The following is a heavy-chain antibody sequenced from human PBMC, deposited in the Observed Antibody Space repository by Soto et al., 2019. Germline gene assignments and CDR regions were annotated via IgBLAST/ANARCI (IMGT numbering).Heavy chain of an antibody. CDR3: ARSLWFGELH. Sequence: QITLKESGPTLVKPTQPLTLTCSFSGFSLSTTGVGVGWIRQSPGKALEWLAIIYWANDKRYSTSLKSRVTITKDTSKNQVVLTVTNMDPVDTGTYYGARSLWFGELHWGQGALVTVSS. CDR2: IYWANDK. CDR1: GFSLSTTGVG. J-gene: IGHJ4*02. D-gene: IGHD3-10*01. V-gene: IGHV2-5*02.